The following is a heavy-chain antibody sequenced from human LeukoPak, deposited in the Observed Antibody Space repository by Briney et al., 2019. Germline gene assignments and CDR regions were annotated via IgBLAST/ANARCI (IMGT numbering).Heavy chain of an antibody. V-gene: IGHV3-7*01. J-gene: IGHJ6*02. D-gene: IGHD6-13*01. CDR2: IKQDGGEK. CDR3: ARGYSSSWYGDYGMDV. Sequence: GGSLRLSCAASGFTFSRYWMSWVRQAPGKGLEWVANIKQDGGEKYYVGSVKGRFTISRGNTKNSLYLQMNSLRAGDTAVYYCARGYSSSWYGDYGMDVWGQGTTVTVSS. CDR1: GFTFSRYW.